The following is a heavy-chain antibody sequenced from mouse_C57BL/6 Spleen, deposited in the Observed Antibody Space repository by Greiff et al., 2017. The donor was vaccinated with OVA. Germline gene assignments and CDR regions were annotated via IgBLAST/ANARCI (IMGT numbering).Heavy chain of an antibody. J-gene: IGHJ2*01. V-gene: IGHV5-6*01. CDR3: ARQGSLTGFFDY. CDR1: GFTFSSYG. CDR2: ISSGGSYT. D-gene: IGHD4-1*01. Sequence: EVMLVESGGDLVKPGGSLKLSCAASGFTFSSYGMSWVRQTPDKRLEWVATISSGGSYTYYPDSVKGRFTISRDNAKNTLYLQMSSLKSEDTAMYYCARQGSLTGFFDYWGQGTTLTVSS.